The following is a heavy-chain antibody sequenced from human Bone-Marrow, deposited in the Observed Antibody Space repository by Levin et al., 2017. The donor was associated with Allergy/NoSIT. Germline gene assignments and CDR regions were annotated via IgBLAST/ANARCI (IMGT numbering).Heavy chain of an antibody. J-gene: IGHJ4*02. Sequence: GGSLRLSCAASGFTFSSYTMNWVRQAPGQRLEWVSFITGSGDYTYYAESVKGRFTISRDNSKNTLYLQMNNLRAEDTAVYYCAKDNTHYDNVWGSYRYGLFDYWGQGTLVTVSS. CDR3: AKDNTHYDNVWGSYRYGLFDY. CDR1: GFTFSSYT. D-gene: IGHD3-16*02. V-gene: IGHV3-23*01. CDR2: ITGSGDYT.